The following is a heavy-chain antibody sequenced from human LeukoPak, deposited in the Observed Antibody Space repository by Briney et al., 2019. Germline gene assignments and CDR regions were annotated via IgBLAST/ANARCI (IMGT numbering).Heavy chain of an antibody. CDR1: GGSIDGGSYY. CDR3: ARGRRILSDTSMSLEY. Sequence: PSETLSLTCTVSGGSIDGGSYYWGWIRQHPGKGLEWIGYIYYSGSTTYNAPLKSRLTMSIDTSKRQFSLNLSSVTAADTAVYYCARGRRILSDTSMSLEYWGQGTLVTVSS. V-gene: IGHV4-31*03. CDR2: IYYSGST. J-gene: IGHJ4*02. D-gene: IGHD5-18*01.